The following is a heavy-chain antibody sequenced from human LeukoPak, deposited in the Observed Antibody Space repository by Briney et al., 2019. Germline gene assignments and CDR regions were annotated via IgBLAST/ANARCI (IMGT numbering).Heavy chain of an antibody. Sequence: ASVNASCKASVYTFTAYYMNCVRRAPGQQRGWMGWFNANSGGTNYAQKFQGRVTMTRDTYISTAYMELSSLRSEDMAVYYCARSRLYCSGGSCYTNWLDTWGQGTLVTVSS. CDR2: FNANSGGT. V-gene: IGHV1-2*02. J-gene: IGHJ5*02. CDR1: VYTFTAYY. CDR3: ARSRLYCSGGSCYTNWLDT. D-gene: IGHD2-15*01.